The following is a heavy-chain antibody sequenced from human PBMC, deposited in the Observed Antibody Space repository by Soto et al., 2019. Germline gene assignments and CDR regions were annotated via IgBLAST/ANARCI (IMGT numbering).Heavy chain of an antibody. CDR1: GFTFSSYA. CDR3: AKVDYYDSSGYYTGHYFDY. D-gene: IGHD3-22*01. Sequence: PGGSLRLSCAASGFTFSSYAMSWVRQAPGKGLEWVSAISGSGGSTYYADSVKGRFTISRDNSKNTLYLQMNSLRAEDTAVYYCAKVDYYDSSGYYTGHYFDYWGQGTLVTVSS. CDR2: ISGSGGST. V-gene: IGHV3-23*01. J-gene: IGHJ4*02.